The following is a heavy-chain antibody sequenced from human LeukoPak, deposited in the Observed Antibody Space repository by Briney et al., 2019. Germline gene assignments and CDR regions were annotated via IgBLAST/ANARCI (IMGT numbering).Heavy chain of an antibody. J-gene: IGHJ5*02. CDR2: IYYSGST. D-gene: IGHD6-6*01. CDR3: ARHGQLGWFDP. V-gene: IGHV4-39*01. Sequence: SETLCLTCTVSGGSIDSRSYYWGWIRQPPGKGLEWIGSIYYSGSTYYNPSLKSRVTISVDTSKNQFSLKLSSVTAADTAVYYCARHGQLGWFDPWGQGTLVTVSS. CDR1: GGSIDSRSYY.